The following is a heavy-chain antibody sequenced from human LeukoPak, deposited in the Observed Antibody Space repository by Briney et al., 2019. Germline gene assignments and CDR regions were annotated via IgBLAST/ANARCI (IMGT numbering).Heavy chain of an antibody. CDR3: AKSNGYGLADI. CDR2: IFYSGST. D-gene: IGHD6-13*01. J-gene: IGHJ3*02. V-gene: IGHV4-39*07. Sequence: SETLSLTCTVSGGSISTSNYYWGWIRQPPGKGLEWIGNIFYSGSTYYSPSLKSRVTISLDTSRNQFSLKLNSVTAADTAVYYCAKSNGYGLADIWGQGTMVTVSS. CDR1: GGSISTSNYY.